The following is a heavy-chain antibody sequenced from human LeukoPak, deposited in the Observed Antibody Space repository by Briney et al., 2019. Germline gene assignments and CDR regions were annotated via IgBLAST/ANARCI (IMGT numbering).Heavy chain of an antibody. Sequence: SETLSLTCAVYIGSFSDYYWSWIRQPPGKGLEWIGEINHSGSTNYNPSLKSRVTMSVDTSKNQFSLKLTFVTAADTAVYYCARGKKNFPFDHWGQGTLVTVSS. CDR2: INHSGST. J-gene: IGHJ4*02. D-gene: IGHD3-3*01. CDR3: ARGKKNFPFDH. CDR1: IGSFSDYY. V-gene: IGHV4-34*01.